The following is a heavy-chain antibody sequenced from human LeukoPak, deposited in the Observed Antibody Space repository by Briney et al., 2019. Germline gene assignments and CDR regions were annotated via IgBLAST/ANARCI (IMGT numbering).Heavy chain of an antibody. CDR1: GYTFTSYG. D-gene: IGHD6-19*01. V-gene: IGHV1-3*01. CDR3: ARDFAWLLN. J-gene: IGHJ4*02. CDR2: INVGNGNT. Sequence: ASVKVSCMASGYTFTSYGIHWVRQAPGQRLEWMGWINVGNGNTKYSEKFQGRVTITRDTSASTAYMELSSLRSEDTAVYYCARDFAWLLNWGQGTLVTVSS.